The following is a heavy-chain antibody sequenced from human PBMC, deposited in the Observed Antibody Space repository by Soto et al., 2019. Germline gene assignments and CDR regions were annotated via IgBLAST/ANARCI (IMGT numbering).Heavy chain of an antibody. J-gene: IGHJ3*02. Sequence: VQLVESGGGVVQPGRSLRLSCAASGFTFSRYGMHWVRQAPGKGLEWVAVISYDGSNKYYADSVKGRFTISRDNSKNTLYLQMNILRAEDTAVYYCAKDSGKGDIWGQGTMVTVSS. CDR1: GFTFSRYG. D-gene: IGHD5-12*01. CDR2: ISYDGSNK. CDR3: AKDSGKGDI. V-gene: IGHV3-30*18.